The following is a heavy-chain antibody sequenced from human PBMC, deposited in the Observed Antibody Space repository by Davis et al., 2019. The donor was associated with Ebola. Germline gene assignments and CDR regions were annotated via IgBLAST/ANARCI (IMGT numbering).Heavy chain of an antibody. V-gene: IGHV3-21*04. D-gene: IGHD3-10*01. CDR2: ISSSSYYI. Sequence: GESLKISCAASGFTVTSNYMAWVRQAPGKGLEWVSSISSSSYYIYYADSLKGRFTISRDNAKNSLYLQMNSLRAEDTAVYYCISVSGDWGQGTLVTVSS. J-gene: IGHJ4*02. CDR3: ISVSGD. CDR1: GFTVTSNY.